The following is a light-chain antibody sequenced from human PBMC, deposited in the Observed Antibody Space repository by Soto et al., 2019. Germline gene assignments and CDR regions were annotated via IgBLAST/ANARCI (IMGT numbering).Light chain of an antibody. J-gene: IGKJ5*01. CDR1: QSLITRY. Sequence: IVWTQSPGTLSLFPGERATLSCRSSQSLITRYLAWYQQKPGQAPRLLIYGASSMATGIPEWFSGSGSGTDFTLTISRLEPEDLAVYSCQQYGTSPTFGQGTRLQIK. V-gene: IGKV3-20*01. CDR2: GAS. CDR3: QQYGTSPT.